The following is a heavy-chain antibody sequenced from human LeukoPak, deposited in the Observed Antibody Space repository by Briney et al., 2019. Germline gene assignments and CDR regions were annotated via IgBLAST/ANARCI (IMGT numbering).Heavy chain of an antibody. CDR1: GFTVSSNY. V-gene: IGHV3-23*01. CDR2: ISDDGGST. CDR3: VRGWFGELLQNFDY. J-gene: IGHJ4*02. Sequence: GGSLRLSCAASGFTVSSNYMGWVRQAPGKGLEWVSAISDDGGSTYYADSVKGRFTISRDNSKNTLYLQMNSLRAEDTAVYYCVRGWFGELLQNFDYWGQGTLVTVSS. D-gene: IGHD3-10*01.